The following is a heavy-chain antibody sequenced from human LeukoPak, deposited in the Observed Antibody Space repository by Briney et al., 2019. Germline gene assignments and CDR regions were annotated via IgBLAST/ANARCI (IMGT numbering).Heavy chain of an antibody. CDR1: GFMLNKYW. Sequence: GGSLRLSCDASGFMLNKYWTHWVRQAPGKGLVWVSRITGDGSDIAYADSVKGRFTVSRDDAKNTLFLQMTSLRVENTAIYYCARDAYTMTSNWFDPWGQGTLVTVSS. J-gene: IGHJ5*02. D-gene: IGHD3-22*01. V-gene: IGHV3-74*01. CDR2: ITGDGSDI. CDR3: ARDAYTMTSNWFDP.